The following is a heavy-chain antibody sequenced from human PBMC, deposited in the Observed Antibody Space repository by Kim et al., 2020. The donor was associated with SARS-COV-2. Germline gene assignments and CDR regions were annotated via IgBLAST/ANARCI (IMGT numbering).Heavy chain of an antibody. D-gene: IGHD3-3*01. V-gene: IGHV1-2*02. CDR3: ARGDFAPDY. Sequence: GGTNYAQKFQGRVTMTRDTSISTAYMELSRLRSDDTAVYYCARGDFAPDYWGQGTLVTVSS. J-gene: IGHJ4*02. CDR2: GGT.